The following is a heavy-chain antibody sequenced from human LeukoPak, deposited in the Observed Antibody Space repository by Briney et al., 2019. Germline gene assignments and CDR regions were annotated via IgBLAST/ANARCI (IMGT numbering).Heavy chain of an antibody. CDR3: ARGRYCSGSSCYLDY. Sequence: SETLSLTCTVSGGSISSYYWSWIRQPPGKGLEWIGYIYYSGSTNYNPSLKSRVTISVDTSKNQFSLKLSSVTAADTAVYYCARGRYCSGSSCYLDYWGQGTLVTVSS. V-gene: IGHV4-59*01. CDR2: IYYSGST. CDR1: GGSISSYY. D-gene: IGHD2-15*01. J-gene: IGHJ4*02.